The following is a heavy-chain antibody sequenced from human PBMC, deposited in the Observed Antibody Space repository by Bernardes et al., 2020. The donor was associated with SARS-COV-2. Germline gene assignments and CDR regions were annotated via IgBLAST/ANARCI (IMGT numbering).Heavy chain of an antibody. V-gene: IGHV4-59*01. Sequence: ETLSLTCTVSGGSISNYYWSWIRQPPGKGLEWIGYIYYGGSSNYHPSLQSRVTISVDTSKNQFSLQLNSVTAADTAVYYCARHGFCSSTACSYYYDMDVWGQGTTVTVSS. CDR1: GGSISNYY. CDR2: IYYGGSS. D-gene: IGHD2-2*01. J-gene: IGHJ6*02. CDR3: ARHGFCSSTACSYYYDMDV.